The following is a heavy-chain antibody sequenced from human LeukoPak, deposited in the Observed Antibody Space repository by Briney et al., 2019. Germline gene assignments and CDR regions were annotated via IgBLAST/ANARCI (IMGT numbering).Heavy chain of an antibody. CDR2: IGSSTSYI. J-gene: IGHJ4*02. Sequence: GGSLRLSCAASGFTFSSYSMNWIRQAPGKGLEWVSSIGSSTSYIYYADSVKGRSTISKDNAKNSLYLQMNSLRAEDTAVYYCARAGGSTVSHSDYWGQGTLVTVSS. V-gene: IGHV3-21*01. D-gene: IGHD4-17*01. CDR1: GFTFSSYS. CDR3: ARAGGSTVSHSDY.